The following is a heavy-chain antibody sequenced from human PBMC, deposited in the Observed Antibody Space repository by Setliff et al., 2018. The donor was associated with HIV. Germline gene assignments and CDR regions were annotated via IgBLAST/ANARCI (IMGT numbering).Heavy chain of an antibody. J-gene: IGHJ3*02. CDR3: ARDYYYMSNAFDM. D-gene: IGHD3-22*01. CDR2: ITSNGGST. Sequence: PGGSLRLSCAASGFTIDDYCMSWVRHVPGKGLEWVSGITSNGGSTGYVDSVKGRFNIFRDNSKKSLYLQMNSLRAEDTALYFCARDYYYMSNAFDMWGQGTMVTVSS. V-gene: IGHV3-20*04. CDR1: GFTIDDYC.